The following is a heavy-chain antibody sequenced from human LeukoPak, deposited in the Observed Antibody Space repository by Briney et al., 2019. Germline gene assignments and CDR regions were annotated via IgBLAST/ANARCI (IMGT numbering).Heavy chain of an antibody. Sequence: GGSLRLSCAASGFTFSSYGMSWVRQAPGKGLEWVSAISGSYSTYCADSVKGRFTISRDNSKNTLYLQMNSLRAEDTAVYYCAKTGIVVVFPFFDYWGQGTLVTVSS. V-gene: IGHV3-23*01. CDR3: AKTGIVVVFPFFDY. CDR2: ISGSYST. CDR1: GFTFSSYG. D-gene: IGHD2-21*01. J-gene: IGHJ4*02.